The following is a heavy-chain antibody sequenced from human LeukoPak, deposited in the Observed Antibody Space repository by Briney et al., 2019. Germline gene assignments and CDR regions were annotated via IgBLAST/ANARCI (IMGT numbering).Heavy chain of an antibody. CDR1: GGSINYYY. CDR3: AREGGGIYDSSGYYPGTFDY. Sequence: SETLSLTCTVSGGSINYYYWSWIRQPPGKGLEWIGYVYYRGSTNYNASLKSRVTISVDTFKNQFSLKLSSVTAADTAVYYCAREGGGIYDSSGYYPGTFDYWGQGTLVTVSS. J-gene: IGHJ4*02. V-gene: IGHV4-59*01. CDR2: VYYRGST. D-gene: IGHD3-22*01.